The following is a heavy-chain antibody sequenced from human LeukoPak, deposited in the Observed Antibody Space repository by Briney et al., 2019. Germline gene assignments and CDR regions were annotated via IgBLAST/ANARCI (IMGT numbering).Heavy chain of an antibody. D-gene: IGHD2-21*02. J-gene: IGHJ4*02. CDR1: GFTFSSYW. Sequence: PGGSLRLSCAASGFTFSSYWMSWVRQAPGKGLEWVANINEDGSDKYYVDSVKGRFTISRDNVKNSLYLQMNSLRAEDTAVYYCASAGVVTAHYYFDYWGQGTLVTVSS. CDR2: INEDGSDK. CDR3: ASAGVVTAHYYFDY. V-gene: IGHV3-7*01.